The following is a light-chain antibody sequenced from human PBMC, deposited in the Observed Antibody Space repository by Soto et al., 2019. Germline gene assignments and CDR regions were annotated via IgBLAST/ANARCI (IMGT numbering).Light chain of an antibody. Sequence: QSVLTQPPSVSAAPGKQVTISCSGSSSNIGNNFVSWYQQLPGTAPKLLIYDNHKRPSGVPDRFSGSKSGTSATLGITGLQTGDEADYYCGTWDSSLTAVVFGGGTKLTVL. CDR1: SSNIGNNF. J-gene: IGLJ2*01. V-gene: IGLV1-51*01. CDR3: GTWDSSLTAVV. CDR2: DNH.